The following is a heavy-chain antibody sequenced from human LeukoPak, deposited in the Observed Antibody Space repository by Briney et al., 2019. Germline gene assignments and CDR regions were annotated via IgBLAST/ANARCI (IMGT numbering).Heavy chain of an antibody. V-gene: IGHV1-8*02. CDR2: MSPNSGDT. CDR1: GYTFTSYS. J-gene: IGHJ4*02. CDR3: VRTPPNWGFDY. D-gene: IGHD3-16*01. Sequence: ASVKVSCKASGYTFTSYSINWVRQATGQGLEWLGWMSPNSGDTGYAQKFQGRVTMTSDSSISTAFMELSSLRSEDTAIYYCVRTPPNWGFDYWGQGTLVTVSS.